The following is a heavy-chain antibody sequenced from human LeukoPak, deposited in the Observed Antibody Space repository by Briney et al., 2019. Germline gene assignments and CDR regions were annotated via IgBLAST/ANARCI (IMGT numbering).Heavy chain of an antibody. CDR3: ARDLDSSSWYQPKYFDY. J-gene: IGHJ4*02. V-gene: IGHV3-21*01. D-gene: IGHD6-13*01. CDR1: GFTFSSYS. CDR2: ISSSSSYI. Sequence: GGSLRLSCAASGFTFSSYSMNWVRQAPGKGLEWVSSISSSSSYIYYADSVKGRFTISGDNAKNSLYLQMNSLRAEDTAVYYCARDLDSSSWYQPKYFDYWGQGTLVTVSS.